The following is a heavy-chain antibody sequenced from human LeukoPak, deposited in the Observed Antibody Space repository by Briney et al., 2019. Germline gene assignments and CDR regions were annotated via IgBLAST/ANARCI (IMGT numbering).Heavy chain of an antibody. CDR3: TRPSTATYYYDSSGNLGDY. D-gene: IGHD3-22*01. CDR2: IRSKANSYAT. CDR1: GFTFSGSA. Sequence: GGSLRLSCAASGFTFSGSAMHWVRQASGKGLEWVGRIRSKANSYATAYAASVKGRFTIPRDDSKNTAYLQMNSLKTEDTAVYYCTRPSTATYYYDSSGNLGDYWGQGTLVTVSS. V-gene: IGHV3-73*01. J-gene: IGHJ4*02.